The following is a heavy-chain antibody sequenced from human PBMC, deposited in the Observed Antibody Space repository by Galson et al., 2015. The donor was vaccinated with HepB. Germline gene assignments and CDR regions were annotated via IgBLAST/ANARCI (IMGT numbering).Heavy chain of an antibody. J-gene: IGHJ4*02. CDR3: VSDLSYANDH. D-gene: IGHD3-10*01. CDR2: INRDGSST. CDR1: GFTFSDYW. V-gene: IGHV3-74*01. Sequence: SLRLSCAASGFTFSDYWMFWVSQAPGKGLVWVSRINRDGSSTDYADSVRGRFTISRDNAENTVYLQMSSLRADDTAVYYCVSDLSYANDHWGRGTLVTVSS.